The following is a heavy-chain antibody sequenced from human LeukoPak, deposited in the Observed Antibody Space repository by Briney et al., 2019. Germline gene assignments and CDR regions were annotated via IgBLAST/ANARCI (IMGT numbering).Heavy chain of an antibody. J-gene: IGHJ4*02. CDR2: IYTSGST. V-gene: IGHV4-61*02. CDR3: ARVDGYCSGGSCYSHFDY. CDR1: GGSISSGSYY. D-gene: IGHD2-15*01. Sequence: SQTLSLTCTVSGGSISSGSYYWSWIRQPAGKRLEWIGRIYTSGSTNYNPSLKSRVAISVDTSKNQFSLKLSSVTAADTAVYYCARVDGYCSGGSCYSHFDYWGQGTLVTVSS.